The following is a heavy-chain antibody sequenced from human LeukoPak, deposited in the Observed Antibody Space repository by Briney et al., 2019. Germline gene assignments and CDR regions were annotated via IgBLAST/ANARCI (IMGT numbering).Heavy chain of an antibody. CDR1: GYSFTNYW. V-gene: IGHV5-51*01. CDR3: ARVSRGFDY. CDR2: MYPGDSDT. Sequence: GESLKISCKTSGYSFTNYWIGWVRQMPGKGLEWMGIMYPGDSDTIHSPSFQGQVTISADKSISTAYLQWSSLKASDTAMYYCARVSRGFDYWGQGTLVTVSS. J-gene: IGHJ4*02.